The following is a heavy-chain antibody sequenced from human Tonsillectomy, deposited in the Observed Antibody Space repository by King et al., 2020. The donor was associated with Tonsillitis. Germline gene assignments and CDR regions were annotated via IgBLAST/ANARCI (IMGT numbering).Heavy chain of an antibody. CDR2: ISGSGGST. CDR3: ANVVSTAMVYYFDY. CDR1: GFTFSSSA. D-gene: IGHD5-18*01. Sequence: VQLVESGGGLVQPGGSLRLSCAASGFTFSSSAMAWVRQPPGKGLEWVSGISGSGGSTYYADSVKGRFTISRGNSKNTPYLQMHIPGAEDTALYYCANVVSTAMVYYFDYWGQGTLVTVSS. V-gene: IGHV3-23*04. J-gene: IGHJ4*02.